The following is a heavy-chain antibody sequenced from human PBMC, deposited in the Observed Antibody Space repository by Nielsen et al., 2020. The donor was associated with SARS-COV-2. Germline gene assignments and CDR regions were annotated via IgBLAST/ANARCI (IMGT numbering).Heavy chain of an antibody. J-gene: IGHJ5*02. CDR2: IYYSGST. CDR3: ARDSVMRGAYNWFDP. D-gene: IGHD3-16*01. Sequence: SETLSLTCTVSGGSISSSSYYWGWIRQPPGKGLEWIGSIYYSGSTNYNPSLKSRVTISVDTSKNQFSLKLSSVTAADTAVYYCARDSVMRGAYNWFDPWGQGTLVTVSS. V-gene: IGHV4-39*07. CDR1: GGSISSSSYY.